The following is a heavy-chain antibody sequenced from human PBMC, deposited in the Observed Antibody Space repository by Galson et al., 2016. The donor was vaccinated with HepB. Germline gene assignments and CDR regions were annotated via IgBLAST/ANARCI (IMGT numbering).Heavy chain of an antibody. Sequence: SETLSLTCSVSGASVSSPTSFWTWIRQPPGKGLEWIGFVFYEERTGYDPSFKSRVTISLDTSNNQFSLKLTSVTTADTAVYYCAKIGWGGDSWGPGALVAVSS. CDR3: AKIGWGGDS. D-gene: IGHD3-10*01. CDR2: VFYEERT. J-gene: IGHJ4*02. CDR1: GASVSSPTSF. V-gene: IGHV4-61*01.